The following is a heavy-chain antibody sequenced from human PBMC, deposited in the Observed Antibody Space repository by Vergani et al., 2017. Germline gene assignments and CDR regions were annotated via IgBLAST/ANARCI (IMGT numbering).Heavy chain of an antibody. CDR3: AICYGDYVNXFDY. CDR1: GFTFSSYS. D-gene: IGHD4-17*01. J-gene: IGHJ4*02. V-gene: IGHV3-21*01. Sequence: EVQLVESGGGLVKPGGSLRLSCAASGFTFSSYSMNWVRQAPGKGLEWVSSISSSSSYIYYADSVKGRFTISRDNAKNSLYLQMNSLRAEDTAVYYCAICYGDYVNXFDYWGQGTLVTVSS. CDR2: ISSSSSYI.